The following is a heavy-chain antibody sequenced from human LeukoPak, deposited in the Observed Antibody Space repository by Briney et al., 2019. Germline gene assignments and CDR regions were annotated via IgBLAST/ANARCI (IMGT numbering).Heavy chain of an antibody. D-gene: IGHD3-22*01. J-gene: IGHJ6*03. Sequence: SETLSLTCTVSGSAIDSGCYWGYFRQPPGKGLEWIGTIYQSGNTYYNPSLKSRVAISGDTSENQFSLRLSSVTAADTAVYYCARAGRSSVFHFYIDVWGKGTTVTVSS. CDR3: ARAGRSSVFHFYIDV. CDR2: IYQSGNT. V-gene: IGHV4-38-2*02. CDR1: GSAIDSGCY.